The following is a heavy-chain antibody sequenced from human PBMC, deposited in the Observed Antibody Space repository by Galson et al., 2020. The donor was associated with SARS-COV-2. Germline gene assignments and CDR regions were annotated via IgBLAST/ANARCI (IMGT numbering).Heavy chain of an antibody. CDR2: IDAGNGNT. CDR3: ARGPDTHGGVIVYFDY. CDR1: GYTLTSYA. V-gene: IGHV1-3*01. Sequence: ASVKVSCKASGYTLTSYAMHWVRQAPGQRLEWMGWIDAGNGNTKYSQKFQGRVTITGDTSASTAYMELSSLRSEDTAVYYCARGPDTHGGVIVYFDYWGQGTQVTVSS. J-gene: IGHJ4*02. D-gene: IGHD3-16*02.